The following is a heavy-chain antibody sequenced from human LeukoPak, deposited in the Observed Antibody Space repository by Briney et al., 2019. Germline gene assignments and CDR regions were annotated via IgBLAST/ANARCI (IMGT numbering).Heavy chain of an antibody. CDR2: INWNGGST. V-gene: IGHV3-20*04. J-gene: IGHJ4*02. CDR1: GFTYDDYG. CDR3: AKVPNYFIYSSSLYDVDY. Sequence: GGSLRLSCAASGFTYDDYGMSWVRQAPGKGLEWVSGINWNGGSTGYADSVRGRFTISRDNAKNSLYLQMNSLRAEDTALYYCAKVPNYFIYSSSLYDVDYWGQGTLVTVSS. D-gene: IGHD6-13*01.